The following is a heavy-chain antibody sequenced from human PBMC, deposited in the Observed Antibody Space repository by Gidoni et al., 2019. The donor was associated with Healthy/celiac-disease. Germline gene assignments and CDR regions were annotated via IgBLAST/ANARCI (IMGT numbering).Heavy chain of an antibody. CDR2: INPNRGCT. CDR3: ARGPMIVIDY. V-gene: IGHV1-2*02. CDR1: GYTFTGYY. J-gene: IGHJ4*02. D-gene: IGHD3-22*01. Sequence: HVQLVQSGAEVKKPGASVNVSCKASGYTFTGYYMHWVRHAPGQGLEWMGWINPNRGCTNYAQKFQGRVTMNRNTSISTAYMELSRLRSDDTAVYYSARGPMIVIDYWGQGTMVTVSS.